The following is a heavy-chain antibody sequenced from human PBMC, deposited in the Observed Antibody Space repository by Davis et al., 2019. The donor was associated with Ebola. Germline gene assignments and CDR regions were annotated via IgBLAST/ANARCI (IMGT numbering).Heavy chain of an antibody. CDR1: GGSTSSYY. Sequence: PSETLSLTCTVSGGSTSSYYWSWIRQPAGKGLEWIGRVYTSGDTNYNPSLKSRVPMSVDTSKNQFSLQLTSVTAADTAVYFCARGFEFTIDWPYYHYYMDVWGKGASVTVSS. CDR3: ARGFEFTIDWPYYHYYMDV. J-gene: IGHJ6*03. V-gene: IGHV4-4*07. CDR2: VYTSGDT. D-gene: IGHD3-9*01.